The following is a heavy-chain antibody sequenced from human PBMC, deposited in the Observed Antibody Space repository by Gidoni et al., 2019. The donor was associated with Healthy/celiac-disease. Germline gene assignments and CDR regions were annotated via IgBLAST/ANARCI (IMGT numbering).Heavy chain of an antibody. J-gene: IGHJ4*02. CDR1: GFTVSSNY. CDR3: ARGQEDTAIFYFDY. CDR2: IYSGGST. V-gene: IGHV3-53*01. D-gene: IGHD5-18*01. Sequence: EVQLVESGGVLIQPGGSLRLSCAASGFTVSSNYMSWVRQAPGKGLEWVSVIYSGGSTYYADSVKGRFTISRDNSKNTLYLQMNSLRAEDTAVYYCARGQEDTAIFYFDYWGQGTLVTVSS.